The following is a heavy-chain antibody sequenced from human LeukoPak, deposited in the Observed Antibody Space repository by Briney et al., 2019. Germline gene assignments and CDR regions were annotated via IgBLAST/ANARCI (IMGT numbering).Heavy chain of an antibody. D-gene: IGHD3-22*01. J-gene: IGHJ4*02. V-gene: IGHV5-51*01. CDR2: IYPGDSDT. CDR3: ARQAATYYYDSSGYPPGYFDY. Sequence: GESLKISCKGSGYSFTSYWIGWVRQMPGKGLEWMGIIYPGDSDTRYSPSFQGQVTISADKSISTAYLQWSSLKASDTAMYYCARQAATYYYDSSGYPPGYFDYWGQGTLVTVSS. CDR1: GYSFTSYW.